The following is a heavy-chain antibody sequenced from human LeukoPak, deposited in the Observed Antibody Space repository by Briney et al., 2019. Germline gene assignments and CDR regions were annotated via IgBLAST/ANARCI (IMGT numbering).Heavy chain of an antibody. V-gene: IGHV1-69*13. CDR1: GGTFIIYA. Sequence: SVKVSSKASGGTFIIYAISWGRQAPEQGLERMGGIIPIFGTANSTQKLQGRGTITADESTSTAYMELSSLRSEDTAVYYCARESTEAATEDWGQVTLVTVSS. J-gene: IGHJ4*02. CDR2: IIPIFGTA. CDR3: ARESTEAATED. D-gene: IGHD6-13*01.